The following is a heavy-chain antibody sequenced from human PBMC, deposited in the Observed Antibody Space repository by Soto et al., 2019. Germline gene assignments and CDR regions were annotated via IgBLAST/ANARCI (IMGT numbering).Heavy chain of an antibody. J-gene: IGHJ6*02. CDR1: GGSISSGDYY. Sequence: ASETLSLTCTVSGGSISSGDYYWSWIRQPPGKGLEWIGYIYYSGSSYYNPSLKSRVTISVDTSKNQFSLKLSSVTAADTAVYYCARDRPLLRFLEWSPHYYYGMDVWGQGTTVTVSS. CDR3: ARDRPLLRFLEWSPHYYYGMDV. CDR2: IYYSGSS. V-gene: IGHV4-30-4*01. D-gene: IGHD3-3*01.